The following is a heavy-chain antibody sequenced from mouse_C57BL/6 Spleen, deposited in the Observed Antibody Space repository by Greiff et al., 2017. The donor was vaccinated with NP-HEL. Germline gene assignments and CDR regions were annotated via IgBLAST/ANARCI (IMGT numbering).Heavy chain of an antibody. CDR2: IYPRSGNT. Sequence: VKLQQSGAELARPGASVKLSCKASGYTFTSYGISWVKQRTGQGLEWIGEIYPRSGNTYYNEKFKGKATLTADKSSSTAYMELRSLTSEDSAVYFCARKETWGYWGQGTSVTVSS. CDR1: GYTFTSYG. J-gene: IGHJ4*01. V-gene: IGHV1-81*01. D-gene: IGHD4-1*01. CDR3: ARKETWGY.